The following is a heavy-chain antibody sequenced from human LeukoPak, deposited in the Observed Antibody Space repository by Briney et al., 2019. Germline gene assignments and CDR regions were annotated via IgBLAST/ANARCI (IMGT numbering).Heavy chain of an antibody. CDR3: ARRERHSGYAYFDY. V-gene: IGHV4-59*08. D-gene: IGHD5-12*01. CDR2: IYYSGST. Sequence: SETLSLTCTVSGGSISSYYWSWIRQPPGKGLEWIGYIYYSGSTNYNPSLKSRVTISVDTSKNQFSLKLSSVTAADTAVYYCARRERHSGYAYFDYWGQGTLVTVSS. J-gene: IGHJ4*02. CDR1: GGSISSYY.